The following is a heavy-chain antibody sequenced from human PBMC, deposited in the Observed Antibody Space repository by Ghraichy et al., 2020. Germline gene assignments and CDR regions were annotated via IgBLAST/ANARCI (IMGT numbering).Heavy chain of an antibody. V-gene: IGHV3-48*04. CDR2: INGRSDSI. Sequence: GGSLRLSYAASGFRFSDYNMNWVRQAPGKGLDWVSHINGRSDSIFYADSAKGRFTISRDNAKNLLYLQMNSLRAEDTAVYYCARDLPEGYTNDYWGQGTLVTVSS. J-gene: IGHJ4*02. D-gene: IGHD5-24*01. CDR1: GFRFSDYN. CDR3: ARDLPEGYTNDY.